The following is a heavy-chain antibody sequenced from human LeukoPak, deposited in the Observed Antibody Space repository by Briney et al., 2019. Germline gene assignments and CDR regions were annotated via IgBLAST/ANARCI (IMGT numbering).Heavy chain of an antibody. D-gene: IGHD2-15*01. CDR2: IYYSGST. Sequence: SETLSLTCTVSGGSISSYYWSWIRQPPGKGLEWIGYIYYSGSTNYNPSLKSRVTISVDTSKNQFSLKLSSVTAADTAVYYCARAPGLMNCSGGSCYGDSSPLYYFDYWGQGTLVTVSS. V-gene: IGHV4-59*01. CDR3: ARAPGLMNCSGGSCYGDSSPLYYFDY. CDR1: GGSISSYY. J-gene: IGHJ4*02.